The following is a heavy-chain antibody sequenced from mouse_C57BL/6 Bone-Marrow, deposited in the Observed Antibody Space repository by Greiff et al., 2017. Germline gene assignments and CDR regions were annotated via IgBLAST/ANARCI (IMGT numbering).Heavy chain of an antibody. CDR1: GYTFTSYW. CDR3: ARTCVYAMDY. V-gene: IGHV1-61*01. J-gene: IGHJ4*01. Sequence: QVQLQQPGAELVRPGASVKLSCKASGYTFTSYWMDWVKQRPGQGLEWIGNIYPSDSGTHYNQKFKDKATLTVDKSSSTAYMQLSSLTSEDSAVYYCARTCVYAMDYWGQGTSVTVSS. CDR2: IYPSDSGT.